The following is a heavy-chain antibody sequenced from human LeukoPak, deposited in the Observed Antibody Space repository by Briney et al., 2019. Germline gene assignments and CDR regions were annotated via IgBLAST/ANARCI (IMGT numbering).Heavy chain of an antibody. V-gene: IGHV1-18*01. J-gene: IGHJ4*02. CDR3: ARRRIPGYDSSGYSDY. CDR1: GYTFTSYG. CDR2: ISAYNGNT. D-gene: IGHD3-22*01. Sequence: ASVKVSCKASGYTFTSYGISWVRQAPGQGLECMGWISAYNGNTNYAQKLQGRVTMTTDTSTSTAYMELRSLRSDDTAVYYCARRRIPGYDSSGYSDYWGQGTLVTVSS.